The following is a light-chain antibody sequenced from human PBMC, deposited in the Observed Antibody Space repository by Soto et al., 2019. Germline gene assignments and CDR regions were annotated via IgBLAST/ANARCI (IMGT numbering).Light chain of an antibody. J-gene: IGLJ1*01. CDR2: EDN. CDR3: QAYDTGLSDDV. Sequence: QSVLTQPPSVSGAPGQRVTISCTGASSNVGPGDAVHWYQHRPGTTPKLLIYEDNTRPSGVPDRFSPTKSGTSASLAITSLQAEHETHDCSQAYDTGLSDDVFGTGIKRTVL. CDR1: SSNVGPGDA. V-gene: IGLV1-40*01.